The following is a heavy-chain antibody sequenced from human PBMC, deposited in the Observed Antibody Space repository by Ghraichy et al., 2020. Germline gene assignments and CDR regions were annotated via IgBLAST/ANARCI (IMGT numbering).Heavy chain of an antibody. J-gene: IGHJ6*02. V-gene: IGHV1-69*13. D-gene: IGHD6-13*01. Sequence: SVKVSCKASGGTFRSYAISWVRQAPGQGLEWMGGIIPIFGTANYAQKFQGRVTITADESTSTAYMELSSLRSEDTAVYYCARSRGSSWYGDYYYGMDVWGQGTTVTVSS. CDR2: IIPIFGTA. CDR1: GGTFRSYA. CDR3: ARSRGSSWYGDYYYGMDV.